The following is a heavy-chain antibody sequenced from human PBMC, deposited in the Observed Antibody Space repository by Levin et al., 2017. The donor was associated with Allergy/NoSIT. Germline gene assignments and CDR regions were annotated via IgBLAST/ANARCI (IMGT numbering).Heavy chain of an antibody. Sequence: PGGSLRLSCAASGFTFSSYAMHWVRQAPGKGLEWVAVISYDGSNKYYADSVKGRFTISRDNSKNTLYLQMNSLRAEDTAVYYCASSREKWLQSADTNPSDYWGQGTLVTVSS. D-gene: IGHD5-24*01. J-gene: IGHJ4*02. CDR2: ISYDGSNK. V-gene: IGHV3-30*04. CDR1: GFTFSSYA. CDR3: ASSREKWLQSADTNPSDY.